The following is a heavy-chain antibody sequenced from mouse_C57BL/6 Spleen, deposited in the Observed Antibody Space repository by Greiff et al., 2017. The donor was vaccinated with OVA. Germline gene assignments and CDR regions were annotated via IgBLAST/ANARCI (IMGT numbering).Heavy chain of an antibody. CDR3: ARVLWDAMDY. CDR1: GYTFTSYW. Sequence: VQLQQSGAELVKPGASVKLSCKASGYTFTSYWMHWVKQRPGQGLEWIGMIHPNSGSTNYNEKFKSKATLTVNKSSSTAYMQLSSLTSDDSAVYYCARVLWDAMDYWGQGTSVTVAS. J-gene: IGHJ4*01. V-gene: IGHV1-64*01. D-gene: IGHD1-1*02. CDR2: IHPNSGST.